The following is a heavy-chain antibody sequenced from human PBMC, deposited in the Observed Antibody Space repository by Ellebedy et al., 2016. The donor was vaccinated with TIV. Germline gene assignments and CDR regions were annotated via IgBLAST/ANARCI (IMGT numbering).Heavy chain of an antibody. V-gene: IGHV4-39*01. J-gene: IGHJ4*02. CDR3: ASQDYYGDEGYSPFDY. Sequence: MPSETLSLPCIASGGSITGSDYYWGWIRQPPGKGLEWIGSIYSSGRTYYNPPFESRLTISVDTSKNQFPLRLSSVTAADTAVYYCASQDYYGDEGYSPFDYWGQGTLVTVSS. CDR1: GGSITGSDYY. D-gene: IGHD3-10*01. CDR2: IYSSGRT.